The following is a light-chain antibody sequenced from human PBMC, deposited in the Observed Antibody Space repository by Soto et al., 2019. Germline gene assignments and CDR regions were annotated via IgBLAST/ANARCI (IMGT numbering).Light chain of an antibody. CDR2: DHN. Sequence: QSVLAKPPSVSGAPGQRITISCTGTISNIGAGYDVHWYQQLPGTAPRLLIYDHNNRPSGVPDRFSGSKSGTSASLAITGLQAEDEGVYFCQFSDCRLSPAHVVFGGGTKLTVL. CDR1: ISNIGAGYD. J-gene: IGLJ2*01. V-gene: IGLV1-40*01. CDR3: QFSDCRLSPAHVV.